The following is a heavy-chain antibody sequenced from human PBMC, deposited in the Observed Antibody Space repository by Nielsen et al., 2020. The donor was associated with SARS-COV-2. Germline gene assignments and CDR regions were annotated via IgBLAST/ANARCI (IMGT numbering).Heavy chain of an antibody. CDR3: VRDYCSSTSCRLDY. J-gene: IGHJ4*02. D-gene: IGHD2-2*01. V-gene: IGHV3-48*02. CDR2: ISSSSTI. Sequence: GESLKISCAASGFTFSSYSMNWVRQAPGKGLEWGAYISSSSTIYYADSVKGRFTISRDNAKNSLYLQMNSLRDEDTAVYYCVRDYCSSTSCRLDYWGQGTPVTVSS. CDR1: GFTFSSYS.